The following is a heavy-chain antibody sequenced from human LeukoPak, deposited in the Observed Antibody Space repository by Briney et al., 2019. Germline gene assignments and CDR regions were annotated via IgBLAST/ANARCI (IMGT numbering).Heavy chain of an antibody. Sequence: PGGSLGLSCAASGFTFSSYGMHWVRQAPGKGLEWVAVIWYDGSNKYYADSVKGRFTISRDNSKNTLYLQMNSLRAEDTAVYYCARDGAVAGTLNIYYYYYYMDVWGKGTTVTVSS. V-gene: IGHV3-33*01. D-gene: IGHD6-19*01. CDR1: GFTFSSYG. CDR2: IWYDGSNK. J-gene: IGHJ6*03. CDR3: ARDGAVAGTLNIYYYYYYMDV.